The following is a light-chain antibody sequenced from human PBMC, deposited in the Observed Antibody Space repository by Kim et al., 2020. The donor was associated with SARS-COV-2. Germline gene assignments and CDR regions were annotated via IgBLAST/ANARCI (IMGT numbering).Light chain of an antibody. CDR1: QSISTW. Sequence: DIQMTQSPSTLSASVGDRVTITCRASQSISTWLAWYQQKPGKGPKLLINKASSLESGVPSRVSGSGSGTEFTLTISSLQPDDFATYYCQQYNSYSVTFGQGTKLE. J-gene: IGKJ2*01. V-gene: IGKV1-5*03. CDR3: QQYNSYSVT. CDR2: KAS.